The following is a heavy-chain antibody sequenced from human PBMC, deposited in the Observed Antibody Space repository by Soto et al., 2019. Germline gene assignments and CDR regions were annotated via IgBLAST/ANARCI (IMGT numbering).Heavy chain of an antibody. Sequence: QVRLVQSGAEVKKPGASVKVSCKTYGYDFTNYGINWVRQAPGQGLEWMGWISAYNGNIVYAQNFRGRATLTTDTSTGSAYMELRSLRSDDTAVYYCAGGHDILSGWKCTFWGQGTVVTVSS. CDR1: GYDFTNYG. CDR2: ISAYNGNI. J-gene: IGHJ4*02. V-gene: IGHV1-18*01. CDR3: AGGHDILSGWKCTF. D-gene: IGHD3-9*01.